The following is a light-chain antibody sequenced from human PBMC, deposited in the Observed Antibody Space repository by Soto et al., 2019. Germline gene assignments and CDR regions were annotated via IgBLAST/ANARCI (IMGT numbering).Light chain of an antibody. J-gene: IGKJ1*01. CDR3: QQYDSSPKT. V-gene: IGKV3-20*01. Sequence: IVLTHSPDRGSVSPGERVNLSWRASQNIFINYLAWYQQKPGQAPTLLIYGASTSSTGIPERFSSSRSGTAFTLTISKLEPEDFSVYYCQQYDSSPKTFGQGTKVDI. CDR2: GAS. CDR1: QNIFINY.